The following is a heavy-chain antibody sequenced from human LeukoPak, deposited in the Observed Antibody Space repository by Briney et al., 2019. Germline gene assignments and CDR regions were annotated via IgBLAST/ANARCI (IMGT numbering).Heavy chain of an antibody. D-gene: IGHD3-10*01. CDR3: ARDRGGYVDY. J-gene: IGHJ4*02. CDR2: IYYSGST. Sequence: SETLSLTCTVSGGSISSSYWSWIRQPPGKGLEWIGYIYYSGSTNYNPSLKSRVTISVDTSKNQFSLKLSSVTAADTAVYYCARDRGGYVDYWGQGTLVTVSS. CDR1: GGSISSSY. V-gene: IGHV4-59*01.